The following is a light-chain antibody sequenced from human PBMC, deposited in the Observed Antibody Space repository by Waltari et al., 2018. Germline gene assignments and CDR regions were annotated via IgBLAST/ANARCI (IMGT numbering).Light chain of an antibody. V-gene: IGKV1-39*01. Sequence: IQMTQSPSSLSASIGARVNLPCRASANITSYLNWYQQKPGKAPKLLIYRASTLQPGVPSRFSGSGSGADYTFTITSLQSEDIATYYCQHGYGSPYSFGQGTKVEIK. CDR1: ANITSY. CDR2: RAS. J-gene: IGKJ2*03. CDR3: QHGYGSPYS.